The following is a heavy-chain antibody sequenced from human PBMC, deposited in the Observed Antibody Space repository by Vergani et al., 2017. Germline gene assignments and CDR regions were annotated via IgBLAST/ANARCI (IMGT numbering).Heavy chain of an antibody. CDR1: GFTFSDYY. CDR2: ISSSSSYT. V-gene: IGHV3-11*05. J-gene: IGHJ4*02. Sequence: VQLVESGGGLVQPGRSLRLSCAASGFTFSDYYMSWIRQAPGKGLEWVSYISSSSSYTNYADSVKGRFTISRDNAKNSLYLQMNSLRAEDTAVYYCARVRYIGSDPYFDYWGQGTLVTVSS. D-gene: IGHD3-10*01. CDR3: ARVRYIGSDPYFDY.